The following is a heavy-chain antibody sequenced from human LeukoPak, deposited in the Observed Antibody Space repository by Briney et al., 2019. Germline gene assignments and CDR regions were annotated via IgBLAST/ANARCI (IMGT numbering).Heavy chain of an antibody. CDR3: AREKNPNWFDP. CDR1: GGFISSGSYY. V-gene: IGHV4-61*02. CDR2: IYTSGST. Sequence: PSETLSLTCTVSGGFISSGSYYWSWIRQPAGKGLEWIGRIYTSGSTNYNPSLKSRVTISVDTSKNQFSLKLSSVTAADTAVYYCAREKNPNWFDPWGQGTLVTVSS. J-gene: IGHJ5*02.